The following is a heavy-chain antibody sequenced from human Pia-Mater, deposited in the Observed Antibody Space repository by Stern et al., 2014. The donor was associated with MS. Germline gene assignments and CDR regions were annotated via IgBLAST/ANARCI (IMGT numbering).Heavy chain of an antibody. CDR3: ARDGRHTDNYGLDV. CDR1: GGTFNVYA. D-gene: IGHD3-9*01. CDR2: IIPIFGTA. J-gene: IGHJ6*02. V-gene: IGHV1-69*01. Sequence: VQLVESGAEVKKPGSSVTVSCKASGGTFNVYAINWLRQPPGQGLAWLGGIIPIFGTANYAQKFQGRVTITADESTRTSSMQLSSLRYDDTAVYYCARDGRHTDNYGLDVWGQGTTVTVSS.